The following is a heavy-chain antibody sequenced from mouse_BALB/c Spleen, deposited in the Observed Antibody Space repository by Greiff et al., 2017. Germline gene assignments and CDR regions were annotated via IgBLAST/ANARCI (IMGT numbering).Heavy chain of an antibody. V-gene: IGHV1-67*01. CDR1: GYTFTDYA. Sequence: VQLQQSGPELVRPGVSVKISCKGSGYTFTDYAMHWVKQSHAKSLEWIGVISTYYGNTNYNQKFKGKATMTVDKSSSTAYMELARLTSEDSAIYYCAREDYYGSSYAWFAYWGQGTLVTVSA. CDR3: AREDYYGSSYAWFAY. CDR2: ISTYYGNT. D-gene: IGHD1-1*01. J-gene: IGHJ3*01.